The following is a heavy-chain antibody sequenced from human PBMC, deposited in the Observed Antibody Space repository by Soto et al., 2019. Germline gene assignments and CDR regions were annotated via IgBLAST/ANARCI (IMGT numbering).Heavy chain of an antibody. CDR3: TRDRYIEYYDFGSGYFPGKTPDY. CDR2: IRSKANSYAT. V-gene: IGHV3-73*01. Sequence: GGSLRLSCAASWFTFSGSAMHWVRQASGKGLEWVGRIRSKANSYATAYAASVKGRFTISRDDSKNTAYLQMNSLKTEDTAVYYCTRDRYIEYYDFGSGYFPGKTPDYWGQGTLVTVSS. CDR1: WFTFSGSA. D-gene: IGHD3-3*01. J-gene: IGHJ4*02.